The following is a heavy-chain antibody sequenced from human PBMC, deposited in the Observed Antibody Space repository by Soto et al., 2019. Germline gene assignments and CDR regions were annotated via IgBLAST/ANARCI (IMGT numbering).Heavy chain of an antibody. CDR2: IYHSGST. V-gene: IGHV4-4*02. Sequence: SETLSLTCAVSGGSISSSNWWSWVRQPPGKGLEWIGEIYHSGSTNYNPSLKSRVTISVDTSKNQFSLKLSSVTAADTAVYYCARGKKEWLREGYYYYYMDVWGKGTTVTVSS. CDR3: ARGKKEWLREGYYYYYMDV. J-gene: IGHJ6*03. D-gene: IGHD3-3*01. CDR1: GGSISSSNW.